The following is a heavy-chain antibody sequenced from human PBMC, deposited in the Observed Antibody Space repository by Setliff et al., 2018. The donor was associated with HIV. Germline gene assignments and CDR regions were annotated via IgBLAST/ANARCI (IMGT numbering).Heavy chain of an antibody. J-gene: IGHJ4*02. CDR2: IYSTGST. V-gene: IGHV4-59*11. CDR3: AKGAGFYGDYTFDY. Sequence: LSLTCTVSGASITSHYWSWIRQSPGRELEWIGYIYSTGSTNYNPSLQSLVSISMGASKNKFSLKVTAVTSADTAVYYCAKGAGFYGDYTFDYWGQGNLVNVSS. CDR1: GASITSHY. D-gene: IGHD4-17*01.